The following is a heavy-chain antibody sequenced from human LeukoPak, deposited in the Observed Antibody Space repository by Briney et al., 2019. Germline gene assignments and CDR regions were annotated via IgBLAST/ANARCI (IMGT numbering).Heavy chain of an antibody. D-gene: IGHD2-21*02. Sequence: ASETLSLTCTVSGGSISGYYWSWIRQPPGKGLGWIDYSYYRGSINYNPTLKSRVTISVDTSKNEFSLKLSSVTAADTALYYCARAYCGGDCWVGYFFDNWGQGTLVTVSS. V-gene: IGHV4-59*01. CDR2: SYYRGSI. CDR3: ARAYCGGDCWVGYFFDN. CDR1: GGSISGYY. J-gene: IGHJ4*02.